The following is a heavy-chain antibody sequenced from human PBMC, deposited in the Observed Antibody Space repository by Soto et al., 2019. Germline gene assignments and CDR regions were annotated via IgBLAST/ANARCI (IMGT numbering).Heavy chain of an antibody. D-gene: IGHD3-3*01. CDR3: ARPVTFWSGYYGRQDAFDI. V-gene: IGHV1-69*02. CDR1: GGTFSSYT. CDR2: IIPILGIA. Sequence: SVKVSCKASGGTFSSYTISWVRQAPGQGLEWMGRIIPILGIANYAQKFQGRVTITADKSTSTAYMELSSLRSEDTAVYYCARPVTFWSGYYGRQDAFDIWGQGTMVTVSS. J-gene: IGHJ3*02.